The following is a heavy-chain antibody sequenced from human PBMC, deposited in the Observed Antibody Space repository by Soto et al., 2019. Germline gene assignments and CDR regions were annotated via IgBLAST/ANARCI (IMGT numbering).Heavy chain of an antibody. D-gene: IGHD2-2*01. Sequence: SETLSLTCSVYGGSFSGYYWSWIRQPPGKGLEWIGEINHSGSTNYNPSLKSRVTISVDTSKNQFSLKLSSVTAADTAVYYCACTMGRDWFDPWGQGTLVTVSS. V-gene: IGHV4-34*01. CDR1: GGSFSGYY. CDR2: INHSGST. J-gene: IGHJ5*02. CDR3: ACTMGRDWFDP.